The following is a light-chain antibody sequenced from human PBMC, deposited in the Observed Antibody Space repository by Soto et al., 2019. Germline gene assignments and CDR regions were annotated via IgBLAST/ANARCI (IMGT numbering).Light chain of an antibody. CDR3: LQHKSYPLT. Sequence: EIVMTQSPATLSVSPGERASLSCRASQSVSSNLAWYQQKPGQAPRLLIYATSTRATGIPDRFSGSGSGTDFTLTISSLQPEDFATYYCLQHKSYPLTFGGGTKV. CDR1: QSVSSN. V-gene: IGKV3-15*01. CDR2: ATS. J-gene: IGKJ4*01.